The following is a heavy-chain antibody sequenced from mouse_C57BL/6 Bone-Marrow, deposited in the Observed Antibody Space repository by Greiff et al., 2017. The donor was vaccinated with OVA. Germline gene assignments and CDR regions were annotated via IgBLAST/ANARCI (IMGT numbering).Heavy chain of an antibody. J-gene: IGHJ2*01. CDR3: TTTVSIYYDDY. CDR1: GFNIKDDY. CDR2: IDPENGDT. D-gene: IGHD2-4*01. V-gene: IGHV14-4*01. Sequence: EVQLQQSGAELVRPGASVKLSCTASGFNIKDDYMHWVKQRPEQGLEWIGWIDPENGDTEYASKLQGKATITSDTSSNTAYLQLSSLTSEDTAVYYCTTTVSIYYDDYWGQGTTLTVSS.